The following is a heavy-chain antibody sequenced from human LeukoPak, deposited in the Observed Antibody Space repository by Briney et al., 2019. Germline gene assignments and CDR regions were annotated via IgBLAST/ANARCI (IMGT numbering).Heavy chain of an antibody. CDR1: GFSLSTCEVA. CDR2: IYWNDDK. CDR3: ARSLWFGDLSHFDY. D-gene: IGHD3-10*01. V-gene: IGHV2-5*01. J-gene: IGHJ4*02. Sequence: SGPTLVKPTQTLTLTCSFSGFSLSTCEVAVGWIRQPPGKALEWLALIYWNDDKRYRPSLQSRLTLTKDTSKNQVVLTMTNMDPVDTATYYCARSLWFGDLSHFDYWGQGTVVTVSS.